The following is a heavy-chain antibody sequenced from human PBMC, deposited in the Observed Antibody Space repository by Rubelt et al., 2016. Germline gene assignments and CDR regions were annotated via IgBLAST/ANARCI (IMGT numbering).Heavy chain of an antibody. CDR2: IYYSGST. CDR3: ARGQAGASFDY. V-gene: IGHV4-39*07. D-gene: IGHD6-13*01. Sequence: QLQLQESGPGLVKPSETLSLTCTVSGGSISSSSYYWGWIRQPPGKGLEWIGSIYYSGSTYYNPFLKSRVTISVDTSKNQFSLKLSSGTAAETAVYYCARGQAGASFDYWGQGTLVTVSS. CDR1: GGSISSSSYY. J-gene: IGHJ4*02.